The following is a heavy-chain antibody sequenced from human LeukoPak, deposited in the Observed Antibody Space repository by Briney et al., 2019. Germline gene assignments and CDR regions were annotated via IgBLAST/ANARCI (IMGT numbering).Heavy chain of an antibody. CDR2: IYYSGST. J-gene: IGHJ5*02. D-gene: IGHD3-10*01. CDR3: ARSHYYGSGSYYNWFDP. V-gene: IGHV4-31*03. Sequence: SQTLSLTCTVSGGSISSGGYYWSWIRQHPGKGLEWIGYIYYSGSTYYNPSLKSRVTISVDTSKNQFSLKLSSVTAADTAVYYCARSHYYGSGSYYNWFDPWGQGTLVTVSS. CDR1: GGSISSGGYY.